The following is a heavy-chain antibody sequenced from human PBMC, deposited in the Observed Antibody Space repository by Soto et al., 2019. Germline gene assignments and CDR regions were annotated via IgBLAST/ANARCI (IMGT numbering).Heavy chain of an antibody. Sequence: SVKVSCKASGGTFSSYTISWVRQAPGQGLEWMGRIIPILGIANYAQKFQGRVTITADKSTSTAYMELSSLRSEDTAVYYCASNYVADYYYYYTDVWGKGTTVTVSS. J-gene: IGHJ6*03. CDR2: IIPILGIA. D-gene: IGHD4-4*01. CDR3: ASNYVADYYYYYTDV. V-gene: IGHV1-69*02. CDR1: GGTFSSYT.